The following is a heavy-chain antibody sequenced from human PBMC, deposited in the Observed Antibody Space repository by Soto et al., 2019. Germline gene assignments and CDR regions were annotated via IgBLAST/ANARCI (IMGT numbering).Heavy chain of an antibody. V-gene: IGHV1-2*04. Sequence: GASVKVSCKASGYTFTGYYIHWVRQAPGQGLEWMGWINPNSGGTNYAQRFQGWVTMTRDTSISTAYMELSRLRSDDTAVYYCAREEAYCGGDCYNGPLFDYWGQGTLVTVSS. D-gene: IGHD2-21*01. CDR2: INPNSGGT. CDR1: GYTFTGYY. J-gene: IGHJ4*02. CDR3: AREEAYCGGDCYNGPLFDY.